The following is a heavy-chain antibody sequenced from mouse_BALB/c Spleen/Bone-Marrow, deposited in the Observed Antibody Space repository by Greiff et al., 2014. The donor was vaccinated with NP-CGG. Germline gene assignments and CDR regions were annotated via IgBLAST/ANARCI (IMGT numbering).Heavy chain of an antibody. D-gene: IGHD1-1*01. CDR1: GFNIKDPY. Sequence: EVQLQQSGAELVKPGASVKLSCTASGFNIKDPYMHWVKQRPEQGLEWIGRIDPANGNTXXDPKFQGKATITADTSSNTAYLQLSSLTSEDTAVYYCAPYYYGRWFTYWGQGTLVTVSA. V-gene: IGHV14-3*02. CDR2: IDPANGNT. CDR3: APYYYGRWFTY. J-gene: IGHJ3*01.